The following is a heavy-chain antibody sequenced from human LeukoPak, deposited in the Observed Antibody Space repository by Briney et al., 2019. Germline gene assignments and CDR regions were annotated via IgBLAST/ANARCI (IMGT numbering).Heavy chain of an antibody. CDR2: IYYSGST. J-gene: IGHJ5*02. Sequence: SETLSLTCTVSGGSISSSSYYWGWIRQPPGKGLEWIGSIYYSGSTYYNPSLKSRVTISVDTSKNQFSLKLSSVTAADTAVYYCATTVDNWNYGDWFDPWGQGTLVTVSS. CDR1: GGSISSSSYY. V-gene: IGHV4-39*01. D-gene: IGHD1-7*01. CDR3: ATTVDNWNYGDWFDP.